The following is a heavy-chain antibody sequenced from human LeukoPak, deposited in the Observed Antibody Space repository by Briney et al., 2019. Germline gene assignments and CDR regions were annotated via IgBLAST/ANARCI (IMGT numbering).Heavy chain of an antibody. V-gene: IGHV4-59*08. J-gene: IGHJ2*01. CDR2: IYYSGST. CDR1: GGSISSYY. Sequence: SETLSLTCTVSGGSISSYYWSWIRQPPGKGLEWIGYIYYSGSTYYNPSLKSRVTISVDTSKNQFSLKLSSVTAADTAVYYCARRGSSGWNWYFDLWGRGTLVTVSS. D-gene: IGHD6-19*01. CDR3: ARRGSSGWNWYFDL.